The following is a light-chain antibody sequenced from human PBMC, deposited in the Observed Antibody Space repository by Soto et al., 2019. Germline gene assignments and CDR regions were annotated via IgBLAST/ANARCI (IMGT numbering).Light chain of an antibody. CDR1: QHVSSN. V-gene: IGKV3-15*01. CDR2: RAS. J-gene: IGKJ2*01. Sequence: EIVMTQSPATLSVSPGGSATLSCRASQHVSSNFAWYRQKPGQAPTLLIYRASTRATGIPARFSRSGSGTEFTLTISSLQSEDFEVYYCQQYNNWPYTFGQGTKLEIK. CDR3: QQYNNWPYT.